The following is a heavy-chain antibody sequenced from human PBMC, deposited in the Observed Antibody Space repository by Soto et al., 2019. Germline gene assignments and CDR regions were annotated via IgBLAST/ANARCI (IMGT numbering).Heavy chain of an antibody. J-gene: IGHJ6*02. D-gene: IGHD6-13*01. CDR2: IYSGGST. V-gene: IGHV3-53*01. Sequence: GGSLRLSCAASGFTVSSNYMSWVRQAPGKGLEWVSVIYSGGSTYYADSVKGRFTISRDNSKNTLYLQMNSLRAEDTAVYYCARDSEQQLVPDPNYYYGMDVWGQGTTVTVSS. CDR1: GFTVSSNY. CDR3: ARDSEQQLVPDPNYYYGMDV.